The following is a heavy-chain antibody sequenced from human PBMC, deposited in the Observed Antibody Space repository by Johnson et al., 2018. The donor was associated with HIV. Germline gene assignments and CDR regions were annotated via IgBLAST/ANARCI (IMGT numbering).Heavy chain of an antibody. CDR3: ASERSRHITMLRPYYGAFDI. J-gene: IGHJ3*02. D-gene: IGHD3-10*01. Sequence: EQLVESGGGVVQPGRSLRLSCAASGFTFSSYDMHWVRQATGKGLEWVSAIGTAGDTYYPGSVKGRFTISRDNSKNTVYLHMNSLRPEYTAVYYCASERSRHITMLRPYYGAFDIWGQGTMVTVSS. CDR1: GFTFSSYD. V-gene: IGHV3-13*01. CDR2: IGTAGDT.